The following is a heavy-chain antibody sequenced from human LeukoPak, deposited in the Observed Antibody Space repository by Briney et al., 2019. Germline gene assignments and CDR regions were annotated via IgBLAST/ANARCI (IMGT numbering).Heavy chain of an antibody. J-gene: IGHJ6*02. V-gene: IGHV3-30*18. Sequence: GRSLRLSCAASGFVFSSYGMHWVRQAPGKGLEWVAVISFDGSKRYYGDSVKGRFTISRDNSEKTLYLQVNSLRPEDTAVYHCAKGRRPRAAAGKTYYYYAMAVWGQGTTVTVSS. CDR1: GFVFSSYG. CDR3: AKGRRPRAAAGKTYYYYAMAV. D-gene: IGHD6-13*01. CDR2: ISFDGSKR.